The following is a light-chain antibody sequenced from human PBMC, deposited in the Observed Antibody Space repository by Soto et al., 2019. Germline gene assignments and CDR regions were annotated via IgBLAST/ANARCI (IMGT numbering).Light chain of an antibody. Sequence: QSVLTQPRSVSGSPGQSVTISCTGTSSDVGGYNYVSWYQQHPGKVPKLMIYDVTKRPSGVPDRFAGSKSGNTASLTISGLQAEDEADYYCYSYAGRYTYVFGTGTKVTVL. J-gene: IGLJ1*01. V-gene: IGLV2-11*01. CDR2: DVT. CDR3: YSYAGRYTYV. CDR1: SSDVGGYNY.